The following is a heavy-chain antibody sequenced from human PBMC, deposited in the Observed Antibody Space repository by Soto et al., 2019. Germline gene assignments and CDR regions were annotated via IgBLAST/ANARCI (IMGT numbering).Heavy chain of an antibody. CDR3: ARDSYDSSGYYDFGAFDI. J-gene: IGHJ3*02. Sequence: PSETLSLTCTVSGGSISSGGYYWSWIRQHPGKGLEWIGYIYYSGSTYYNPSLKSRVTISVDTSKNQFSLKLSSVTAADTAVYYCARDSYDSSGYYDFGAFDIWGQGTMVTVSS. CDR2: IYYSGST. V-gene: IGHV4-31*03. CDR1: GGSISSGGYY. D-gene: IGHD3-22*01.